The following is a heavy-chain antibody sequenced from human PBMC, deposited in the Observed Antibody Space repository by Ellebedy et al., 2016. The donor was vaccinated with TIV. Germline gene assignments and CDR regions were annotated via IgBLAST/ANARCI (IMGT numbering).Heavy chain of an antibody. J-gene: IGHJ2*01. Sequence: SETLSLTCAVYGGSFSGYYWNWIRQPPGKGLEWIGEIHHSGSTNYNPSLKSRVTISVDTSKNQFSLKLSSVTAADTAVYYCARHLLHPNLRLGELSLNWYFDLWGRGTLVTVSS. CDR2: IHHSGST. CDR1: GGSFSGYY. CDR3: ARHLLHPNLRLGELSLNWYFDL. V-gene: IGHV4-34*01. D-gene: IGHD3-16*02.